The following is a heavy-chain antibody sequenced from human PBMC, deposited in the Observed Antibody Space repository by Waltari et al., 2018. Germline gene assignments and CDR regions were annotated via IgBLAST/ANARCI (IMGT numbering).Heavy chain of an antibody. CDR2: INHSGSN. CDR1: GGSFSGYY. V-gene: IGHV4-34*01. J-gene: IGHJ5*02. Sequence: QVQLQQWGAGLLKPSETLSLTCAVYGGSFSGYYWSWIRQPPGKGLEWIGEINHSGSNNYNPSLKSRVTISVDTSKNQFSLKLSSVTAADTAVYYCARVRRGYSYGPAIGGFDPWGQGTLVTVSS. D-gene: IGHD5-18*01. CDR3: ARVRRGYSYGPAIGGFDP.